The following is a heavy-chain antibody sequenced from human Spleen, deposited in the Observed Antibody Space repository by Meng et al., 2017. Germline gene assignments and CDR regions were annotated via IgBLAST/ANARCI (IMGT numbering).Heavy chain of an antibody. V-gene: IGHV1-2*06. J-gene: IGHJ6*02. CDR3: ARGGSTSAGGLDV. Sequence: QVQLVQSGAEVKKPGASVKVSCKASGYTFTVYFIHWVRQAPGQGLEWMGRINPNSGGTNYPQKFQGRVTMTRDTSISTTYMELTSLRSDDRAVYYCARGGSTSAGGLDVWGQGTTVTVSS. CDR1: GYTFTVYF. D-gene: IGHD2-2*01. CDR2: INPNSGGT.